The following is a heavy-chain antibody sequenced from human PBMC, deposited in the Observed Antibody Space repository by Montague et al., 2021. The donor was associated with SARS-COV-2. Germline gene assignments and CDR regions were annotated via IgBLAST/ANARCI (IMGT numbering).Heavy chain of an antibody. CDR3: ASQVAYLGYFDP. CDR2: IHHSGNT. J-gene: IGHJ5*02. V-gene: IGHV4-38-2*02. CDR1: GRSISTDHY. D-gene: IGHD6-25*01. Sequence: SETLSLTCTVSGRSISTDHYWGWIRQPPGKGLEWIGSIHHSGNTYYNPSLKSRLTISIDTSKNQFSLKLTSLTAADTAVYCCASQVAYLGYFDPWGQGTLVTVSS.